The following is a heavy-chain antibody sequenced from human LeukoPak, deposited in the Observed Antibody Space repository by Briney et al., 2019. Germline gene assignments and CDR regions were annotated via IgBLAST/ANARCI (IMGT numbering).Heavy chain of an antibody. CDR2: INPNGGDT. V-gene: IGHV1-2*02. Sequence: ASVTVSFMGSGYTFTDYYMHWVRQAPGQGGEGMGWINPNGGDTNYAQKFQGSVTMTRDTSISTAYMELSRLRSDDTAVYYCARQQTSGYSSSWYGGDFDYWGQGTLVTVSS. CDR1: GYTFTDYY. J-gene: IGHJ4*02. CDR3: ARQQTSGYSSSWYGGDFDY. D-gene: IGHD6-13*01.